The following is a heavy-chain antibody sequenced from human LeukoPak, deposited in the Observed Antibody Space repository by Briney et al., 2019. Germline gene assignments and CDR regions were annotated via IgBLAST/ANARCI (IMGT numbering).Heavy chain of an antibody. J-gene: IGHJ5*02. V-gene: IGHV1-2*02. D-gene: IGHD3-3*01. CDR1: GYTFTGYY. CDR2: INPNSGST. Sequence: ASVKVSCKASGYTFTGYYMHWVRQAPGQGLEWMGWINPNSGSTNYAQKFQGRVTMTRDTSISTAYMEPSRLRSDDTAAYYCAREGITIFGVAQNWFDPWGQGTLVTVSS. CDR3: AREGITIFGVAQNWFDP.